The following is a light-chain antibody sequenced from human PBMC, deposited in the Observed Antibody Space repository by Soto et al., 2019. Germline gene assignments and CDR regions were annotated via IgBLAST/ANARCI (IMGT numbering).Light chain of an antibody. Sequence: DIQVTQSPPSLSASVGDTITITCRASQSISSYLNWYQQKPGKAPKLLIYAASTLQSGVPSRFSGSGSGTDFTLTISCLQSEDFATYYCQQYYSYPITFGQGTRLENK. CDR2: AAS. CDR1: QSISSY. V-gene: IGKV1-39*01. J-gene: IGKJ5*01. CDR3: QQYYSYPIT.